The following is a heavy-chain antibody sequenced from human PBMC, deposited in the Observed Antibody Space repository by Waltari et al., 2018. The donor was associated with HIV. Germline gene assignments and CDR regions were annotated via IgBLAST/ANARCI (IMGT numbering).Heavy chain of an antibody. J-gene: IGHJ5*02. CDR1: GLSVSSYG. CDR2: MWYDGSHE. CDR3: ARGGVSSTSWYMWFDP. V-gene: IGHV3-33*01. Sequence: QVHLVESGGGVVQPGRSLRLACAASGLSVSSYGIQWVRQAPGKGLEWVAGMWYDGSHENYADSVQGRFSMSRDNSKNLLHLQLNSLRAEDTAVYYCARGGVSSTSWYMWFDPWGQGTLVTVSS. D-gene: IGHD6-13*01.